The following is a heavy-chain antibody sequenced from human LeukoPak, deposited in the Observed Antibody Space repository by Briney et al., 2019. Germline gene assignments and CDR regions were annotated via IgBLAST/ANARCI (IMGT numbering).Heavy chain of an antibody. D-gene: IGHD4-17*01. V-gene: IGHV3-30*18. J-gene: IGHJ4*02. Sequence: PGRSLRLSCAASGFTFSSYGMHWVRQAPGKGLEWVAVISYEGSNKYYADSVKGRFTISRDNSKNALYLQMNSLRAEDTAVYYCAKDLSSYGDYPENFDYWGQGTLVTVSS. CDR2: ISYEGSNK. CDR1: GFTFSSYG. CDR3: AKDLSSYGDYPENFDY.